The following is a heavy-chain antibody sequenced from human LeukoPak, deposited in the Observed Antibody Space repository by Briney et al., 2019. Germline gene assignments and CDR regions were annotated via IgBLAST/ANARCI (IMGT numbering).Heavy chain of an antibody. Sequence: PGGSLRLSCAASGFTFSSYGMHWVRQAPGKGLEWVAVIWYDGSNKYYADSVKGRFTISRDNSKNTPYLQMNSLRAEDTAVYYCARARGGFRGVTDYGGQGPLVTVSS. J-gene: IGHJ4*02. D-gene: IGHD3-10*01. CDR3: ARARGGFRGVTDY. CDR1: GFTFSSYG. CDR2: IWYDGSNK. V-gene: IGHV3-33*01.